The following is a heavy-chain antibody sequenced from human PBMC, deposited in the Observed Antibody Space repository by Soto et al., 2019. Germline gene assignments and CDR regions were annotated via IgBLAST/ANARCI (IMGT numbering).Heavy chain of an antibody. J-gene: IGHJ6*02. D-gene: IGHD6-13*01. CDR1: GDSVSSNSAA. V-gene: IGHV6-1*01. CDR3: AREEFIAAAGRGGGRRDYYYYGLDV. CDR2: TYYRSKWYN. Sequence: SQTLSLTCAISGDSVSSNSAAWNWIRQSPSRGLEWLGRTYYRSKWYNDYAVSVQSRITINPDTSKNQFSLQLNSVTPEDTAGYYCAREEFIAAAGRGGGRRDYYYYGLDVWGQGTTVTVSS.